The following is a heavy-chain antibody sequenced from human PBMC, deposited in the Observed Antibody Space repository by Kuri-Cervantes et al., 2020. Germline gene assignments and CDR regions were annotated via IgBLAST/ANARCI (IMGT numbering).Heavy chain of an antibody. J-gene: IGHJ6*02. Sequence: GESLKISCAASGFTFSSYAMHWVRQAPGKGLEWVAVISYDGTNKYCADSVKGRFTISRDNSKNTLCMQMNSLRAEDTAVYYCAKQVYYGPGSYSHYYGMDVWGQGTTVTVSS. CDR3: AKQVYYGPGSYSHYYGMDV. D-gene: IGHD3-10*01. CDR2: ISYDGTNK. V-gene: IGHV3-30*18. CDR1: GFTFSSYA.